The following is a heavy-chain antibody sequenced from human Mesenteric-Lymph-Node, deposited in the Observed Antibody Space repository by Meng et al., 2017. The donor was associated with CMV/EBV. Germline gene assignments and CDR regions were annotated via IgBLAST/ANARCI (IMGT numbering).Heavy chain of an antibody. D-gene: IGHD4-23*01. CDR2: ISSSSTI. V-gene: IGHV3-69-1*02. CDR1: GFTFSSYS. J-gene: IGHJ5*02. CDR3: ARVRGNWFDP. Sequence: GESLKISCAASGFTFSSYSMNWVRQAPGKGLEWVSSISSSSTIYYADSVKGRFTISRDNAKNSLYLQMNSLRVEDTALYYCARVRGNWFDPWGQGSLVTVSS.